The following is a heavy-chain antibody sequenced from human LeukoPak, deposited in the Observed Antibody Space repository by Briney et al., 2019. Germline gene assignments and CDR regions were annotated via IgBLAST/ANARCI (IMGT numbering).Heavy chain of an antibody. Sequence: GGSLRLSCAASGFTFSSYWMHWVRHAPGKGLVWVSRINSDGSSTSYADSVKGRFTISRDNAKNTLYLQMNSLRAEDTAVYYCAPTWGAAAGPHYWGQGTLVTVSS. V-gene: IGHV3-74*01. D-gene: IGHD6-13*01. J-gene: IGHJ4*02. CDR2: INSDGSST. CDR3: APTWGAAAGPHY. CDR1: GFTFSSYW.